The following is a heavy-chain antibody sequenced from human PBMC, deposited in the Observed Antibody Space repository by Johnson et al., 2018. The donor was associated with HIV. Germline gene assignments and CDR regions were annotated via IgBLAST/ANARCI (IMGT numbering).Heavy chain of an antibody. CDR2: IRSDGSEK. V-gene: IGHV3-33*03. J-gene: IGHJ3*02. CDR3: ARGGDYDEGAFDI. D-gene: IGHD4-17*01. Sequence: QVQLVESGGGVVQPGRSLRLSCAASGFTFSTYAMHWVRQDPGKGLEWVAVIRSDGSEKYYVDSVKGRFTISRDNAKNSLYLQMNSLIAEDTAVYYCARGGDYDEGAFDIWGQGTMVTVSS. CDR1: GFTFSTYA.